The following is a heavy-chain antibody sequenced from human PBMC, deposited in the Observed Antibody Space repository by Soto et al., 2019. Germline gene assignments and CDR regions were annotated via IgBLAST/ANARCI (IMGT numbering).Heavy chain of an antibody. CDR1: GYTFTDYW. CDR3: AASIFYYGMDV. CDR2: IYPGDSDT. V-gene: IGHV5-51*01. J-gene: IGHJ6*02. Sequence: GESLKISCKGFGYTFTDYWVGWGRQMPGKGPEWMGIIYPGDSDTKDNPSFQGQVTISADKSITTTYLQWSSLKASDTAIYYCAASIFYYGMDVWGQGTTVTVSS.